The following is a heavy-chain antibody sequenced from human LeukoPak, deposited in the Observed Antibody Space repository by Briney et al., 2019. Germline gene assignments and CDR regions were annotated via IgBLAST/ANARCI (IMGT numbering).Heavy chain of an antibody. D-gene: IGHD3-10*01. CDR2: ISGSGGST. Sequence: GGSLRLSCAASGFTFSSYAMSWVRQAPGKGLEWVSAISGSGGSTYYADSVKGRFTISRDNSKNTLYLQMNSLRAEDTAVYYCAKDQLLWFGESTNWFDPWGQGTLVTVSS. V-gene: IGHV3-23*01. J-gene: IGHJ5*02. CDR3: AKDQLLWFGESTNWFDP. CDR1: GFTFSSYA.